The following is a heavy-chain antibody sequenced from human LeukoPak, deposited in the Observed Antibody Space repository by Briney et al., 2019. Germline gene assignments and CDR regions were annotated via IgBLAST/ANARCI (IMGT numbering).Heavy chain of an antibody. Sequence: GGSLRLSCPVSGFTFSTYVMHWVRQAPGKGLEYVSAIGSNGDNTYYADSVKGRFTISRDNSKNTLYLQMSNLRADDTAVYYCVRGTGYWGQGTLVTVSS. CDR2: IGSNGDNT. J-gene: IGHJ4*02. CDR1: GFTFSTYV. CDR3: VRGTGY. V-gene: IGHV3-64D*06.